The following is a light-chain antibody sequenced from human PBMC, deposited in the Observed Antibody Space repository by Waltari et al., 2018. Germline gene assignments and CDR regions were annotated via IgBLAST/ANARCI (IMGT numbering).Light chain of an antibody. CDR2: KAS. CDR3: LQYDAFTWA. Sequence: DIQMTQSPSTLSAYVGDRVTMTWRATQNIGTSLAWYQQKPGKAPSLLIYKASSLQGDVPSRFSGSGSGTVFTLTISSLQPDDFATYHCLQYDAFTWAFGQGTRVEIK. V-gene: IGKV1-5*03. CDR1: QNIGTS. J-gene: IGKJ1*01.